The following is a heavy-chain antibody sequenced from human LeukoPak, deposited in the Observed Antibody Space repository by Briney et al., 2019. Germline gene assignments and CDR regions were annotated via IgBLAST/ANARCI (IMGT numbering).Heavy chain of an antibody. CDR1: GYSISSGFY. V-gene: IGHV4-38-2*02. D-gene: IGHD2-15*01. CDR2: IYHSGST. J-gene: IGHJ4*02. Sequence: PSETLSLTCTVSGYSISSGFYWGWIRQPPGKGLEWIGSIYHSGSTNYNPSLKSRVTISVDTSKNQFSLKLSSVTAADTAVYYCARGVVAAPQTFDYWGQGTLVTVSS. CDR3: ARGVVAAPQTFDY.